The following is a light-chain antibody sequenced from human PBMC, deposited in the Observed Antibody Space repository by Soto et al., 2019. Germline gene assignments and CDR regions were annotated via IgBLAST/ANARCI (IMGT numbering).Light chain of an antibody. V-gene: IGKV3-20*01. CDR2: GSS. Sequence: EVVLTQSPGTLSLSPGERATLSCRASQSGSNNYFAWYQQKPGQAPRLLIFGSSDRATGIPDGFSGSGSGTDLTLTISGVEAEDFAVYYCQQYGSSPPYTCGQGTKMEIK. CDR1: QSGSNNY. J-gene: IGKJ2*01. CDR3: QQYGSSPPYT.